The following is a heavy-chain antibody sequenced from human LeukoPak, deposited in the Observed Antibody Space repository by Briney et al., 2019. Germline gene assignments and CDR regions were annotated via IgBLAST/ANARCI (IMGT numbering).Heavy chain of an antibody. Sequence: GESLRLSCAASGFTFDDYAMHWVRQAPGKGLEWVAVINGAGGTTYYADSVKGRFTISRDNSKNSLYLQMNSLGTEDTALYYCVKQGNDNYFDGWGQGTLVTVSS. CDR3: VKQGNDNYFDG. CDR1: GFTFDDYA. V-gene: IGHV3-43*02. CDR2: INGAGGTT. J-gene: IGHJ4*02.